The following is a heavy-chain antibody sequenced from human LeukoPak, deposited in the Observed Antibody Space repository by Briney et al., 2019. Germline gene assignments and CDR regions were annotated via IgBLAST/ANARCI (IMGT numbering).Heavy chain of an antibody. D-gene: IGHD6-13*01. Sequence: SETLSLTCTVSSGSISSSSYYWGWIRQPPGKGLEWIGSIYYSGSTYYNPSLKSRVTISVDTSKNQFSLKLSSVTAADMVVYYCARGVGDTSTWYPVDSLGQGTLVTVSS. J-gene: IGHJ4*02. V-gene: IGHV4-39*01. CDR2: IYYSGST. CDR3: ARGVGDTSTWYPVDS. CDR1: SGSISSSSYY.